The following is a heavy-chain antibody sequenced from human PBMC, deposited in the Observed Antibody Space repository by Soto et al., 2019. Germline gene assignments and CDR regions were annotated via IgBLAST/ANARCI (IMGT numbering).Heavy chain of an antibody. Sequence: SETLSLTCTVSGGSISSYYWSWIRQPPGKGLEWIGYIYYSGSTNYNPSLKSRVTISVDTSKNQFSLKLSSVTAADTAVYYCARDSGVRADIAAAGTRGGYYYYYGMDVWGQGTTVTGSS. D-gene: IGHD6-13*01. V-gene: IGHV4-59*01. CDR1: GGSISSYY. J-gene: IGHJ6*02. CDR3: ARDSGVRADIAAAGTRGGYYYYYGMDV. CDR2: IYYSGST.